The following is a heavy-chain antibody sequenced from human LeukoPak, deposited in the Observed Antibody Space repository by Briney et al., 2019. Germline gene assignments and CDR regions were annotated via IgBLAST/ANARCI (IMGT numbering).Heavy chain of an antibody. D-gene: IGHD2-15*01. CDR1: GGSISSSSYY. V-gene: IGHV4-39*07. CDR3: ARDGVISRVADY. CDR2: IYYSGST. Sequence: SETLSLTCTVSGGSISSSSYYWGWIRQPPGKGLEWIGSIYYSGSTYYNPSLKSRVTISVDTSKNQFSLKLSSVTAADTAVYYCARDGVISRVADYWGQGTLVTVSS. J-gene: IGHJ4*02.